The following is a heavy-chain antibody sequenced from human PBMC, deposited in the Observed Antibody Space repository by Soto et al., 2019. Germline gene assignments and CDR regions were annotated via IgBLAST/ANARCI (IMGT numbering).Heavy chain of an antibody. CDR3: ARNKIAAAGTFLSY. CDR1: GGSISSSNW. J-gene: IGHJ4*02. V-gene: IGHV4-4*02. D-gene: IGHD6-13*01. Sequence: SETLSLTCAVSGGSISSSNWWSWVRQPPGKGLEWIGEIYHSGSTNYNPSLKSRVTISVDKSKNQFSLKLSSVTAADTAVYYWARNKIAAAGTFLSYWGQGTLVTVSS. CDR2: IYHSGST.